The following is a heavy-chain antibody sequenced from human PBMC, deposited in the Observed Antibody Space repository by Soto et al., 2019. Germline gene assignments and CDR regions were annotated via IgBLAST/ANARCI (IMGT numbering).Heavy chain of an antibody. V-gene: IGHV4-39*01. CDR2: IYYSGVT. J-gene: IGHJ4*02. Sequence: PSETLSLTCTVSGDSISSSSYYWGWVRQPPGKGLEWIGTIYYSGVTSYNSSLKSRVSISVDTSKNQFSLKLSSVTAADTAVYYSVVMTALLSSDYWGPGTLVTVSS. CDR1: GDSISSSSYY. CDR3: VVMTALLSSDY. D-gene: IGHD2-21*02.